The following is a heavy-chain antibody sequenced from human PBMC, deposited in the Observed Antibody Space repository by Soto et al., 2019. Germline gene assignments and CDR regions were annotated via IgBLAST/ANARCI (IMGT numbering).Heavy chain of an antibody. CDR3: ARRGYCGFDLYDYHHDSKDV. Sequence: SETLSLTCTVSGGSISSYYWSWIRQPPGKGLEWIGYIYYSGSTNYNPSLKSRVTISVDTSKNQFSLKLSSVTAADTAVYYCARRGYCGFDLYDYHHDSKDVCSRGT. CDR1: GGSISSYY. V-gene: IGHV4-59*01. D-gene: IGHD5-12*01. J-gene: IGHJ6*03. CDR2: IYYSGST.